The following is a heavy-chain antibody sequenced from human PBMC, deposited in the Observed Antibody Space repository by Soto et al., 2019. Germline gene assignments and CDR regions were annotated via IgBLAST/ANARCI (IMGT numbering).Heavy chain of an antibody. CDR1: GFTLSTFS. V-gene: IGHV3-23*01. J-gene: IGHJ4*02. Sequence: GGSLRLSCEASGFTLSTFSMSWARQSPGKGLEWVSAISGSGDYTYNADSVKGRFTLSRDNSKNTLYLQMNSLRAEDTAVYYCAKSLSRRYSEGYFDYWGQGTLVTVSS. CDR3: AKSLSRRYSEGYFDY. D-gene: IGHD2-21*01. CDR2: ISGSGDYT.